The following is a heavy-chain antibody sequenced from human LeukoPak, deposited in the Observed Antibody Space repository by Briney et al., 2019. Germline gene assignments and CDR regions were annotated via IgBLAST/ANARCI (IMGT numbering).Heavy chain of an antibody. CDR1: GGSVSSGSYY. CDR3: ARDTGYCSAGSCCHNYFDY. D-gene: IGHD2-15*01. CDR2: IYYTGNT. J-gene: IGHJ4*02. Sequence: NASETLSLTCTVSGGSVSSGSYYWSWIRQPPGKGLEWIGFIYYTGNTNYNPSLKSRVTISVDTSKNQFSLKLTSVTAADTAIYYCARDTGYCSAGSCCHNYFDYWGQGTLVTVSS. V-gene: IGHV4-61*01.